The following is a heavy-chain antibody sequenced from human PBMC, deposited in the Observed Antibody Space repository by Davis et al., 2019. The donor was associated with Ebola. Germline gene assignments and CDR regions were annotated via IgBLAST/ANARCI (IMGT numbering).Heavy chain of an antibody. Sequence: SETLSLTCAAYGGSFSGYYWRWIRQTPGKGLEWIGEISHTGSTTYSKSLKGRVTMSLHTSKNQFSLKVTSVTVADTAVYSCARGRDSPRVAVGVYAKFDPWGQGTPVTVSS. V-gene: IGHV4-34*01. J-gene: IGHJ5*02. CDR1: GGSFSGYY. D-gene: IGHD2-8*02. CDR3: ARGRDSPRVAVGVYAKFDP. CDR2: ISHTGST.